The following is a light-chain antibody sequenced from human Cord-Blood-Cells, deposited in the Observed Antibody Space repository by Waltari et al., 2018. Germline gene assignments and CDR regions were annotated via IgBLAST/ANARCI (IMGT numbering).Light chain of an antibody. CDR3: QQYYSYPLT. Sequence: AIRITQSPSSLSASTGDRVTITSRASQGISSYLAWYQQKPGKAPKLLIYAASTLQSGVPSRFSGSGSGTDFTLTISCLQSEDFATYYCQQYYSYPLTFGGGTKVEIK. J-gene: IGKJ4*01. V-gene: IGKV1-8*01. CDR2: AAS. CDR1: QGISSY.